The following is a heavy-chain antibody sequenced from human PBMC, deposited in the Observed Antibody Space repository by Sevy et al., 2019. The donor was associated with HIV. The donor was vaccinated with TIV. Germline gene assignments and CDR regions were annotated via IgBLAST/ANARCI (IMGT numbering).Heavy chain of an antibody. CDR3: ARSGGYSDYGMDL. CDR1: GFTFSSYD. D-gene: IGHD5-12*01. CDR2: IGSGGDA. J-gene: IGHJ6*02. Sequence: GGSLRLSCGASGFTFSSYDMHWVRQAAGKGLEWVSGIGSGGDAYYPGSVKGRFTISRENAKNSLYLQMNSLRAGDTAVYYCARSGGYSDYGMDLWGQGTTVTVSS. V-gene: IGHV3-13*01.